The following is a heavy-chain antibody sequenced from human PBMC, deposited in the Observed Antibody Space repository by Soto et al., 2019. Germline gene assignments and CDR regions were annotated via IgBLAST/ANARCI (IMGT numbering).Heavy chain of an antibody. CDR1: GASISNYY. Sequence: SETLSLTCTVSGASISNYYWSWIRQPPGKGLEWIGHISYSGNTDYNRSLKSRLTISIDTSKSQFSLKLTSMTAADTAMYYCAGGIVVVALGYWGQGALVTVS. V-gene: IGHV4-59*01. J-gene: IGHJ4*02. CDR2: ISYSGNT. CDR3: AGGIVVVALGY. D-gene: IGHD3-22*01.